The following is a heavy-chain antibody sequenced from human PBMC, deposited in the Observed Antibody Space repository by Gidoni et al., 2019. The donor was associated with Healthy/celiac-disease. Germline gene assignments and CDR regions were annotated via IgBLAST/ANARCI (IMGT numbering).Heavy chain of an antibody. Sequence: QVQLVESGGGVVQPGRSLRLSCAASGFTFSSYGMHWVRQAPGKGLEWVAVISYDGSNKYYADSVKGRFTISRDNSKNTLYLQMNSLRAEDTAVYYCANIRIAARDEQTNDYWGQGTLVTVSS. V-gene: IGHV3-30*18. CDR2: ISYDGSNK. J-gene: IGHJ4*02. CDR3: ANIRIAARDEQTNDY. CDR1: GFTFSSYG. D-gene: IGHD6-6*01.